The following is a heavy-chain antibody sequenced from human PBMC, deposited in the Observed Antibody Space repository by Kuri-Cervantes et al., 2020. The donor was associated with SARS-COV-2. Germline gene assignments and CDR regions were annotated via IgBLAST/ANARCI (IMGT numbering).Heavy chain of an antibody. Sequence: GGALRLSCAAAGITFSSDAMSWVRQAPGKGLEWVSAITDDGGSTYHADSVKGRFTITRDNSKTTLFLQMNSLRAEDTAVYYCARDRYDFWSGLGYYYYGMDVWGQGTTVTVSS. CDR3: ARDRYDFWSGLGYYYYGMDV. J-gene: IGHJ6*02. CDR2: ITDDGGST. CDR1: GITFSSDA. V-gene: IGHV3-23*01. D-gene: IGHD3-3*01.